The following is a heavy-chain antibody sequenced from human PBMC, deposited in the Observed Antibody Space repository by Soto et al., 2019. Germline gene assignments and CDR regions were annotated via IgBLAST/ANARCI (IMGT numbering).Heavy chain of an antibody. CDR2: IIPILGIA. V-gene: IGHV1-69*02. CDR3: ARAGQQHCNYYMDV. Sequence: QVQLVQSGAEVKKPGSSVKVSCKASGGTFSSYTISWVRQAPGQGLEWMGRIIPILGIANYAQKFQGRVTITADKSTSTAYMELSSLRSRDTGVYYCARAGQQHCNYYMDVWGKGTTVTVSS. D-gene: IGHD6-13*01. CDR1: GGTFSSYT. J-gene: IGHJ6*03.